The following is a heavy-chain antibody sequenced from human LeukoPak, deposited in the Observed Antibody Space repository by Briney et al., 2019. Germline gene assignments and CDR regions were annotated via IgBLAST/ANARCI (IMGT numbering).Heavy chain of an antibody. CDR3: ARISPYYYDRSGYYEDY. Sequence: GASVKVSCKASGYTFTSYGISWVRQAPGQGLEWMGWISAYNGNTNYAQKLQGRVTMTTDTSTSTAYMELRSLRSDDTAVYYCARISPYYYDRSGYYEDYWGQGTLVTVSS. J-gene: IGHJ4*02. V-gene: IGHV1-18*01. CDR1: GYTFTSYG. CDR2: ISAYNGNT. D-gene: IGHD3-22*01.